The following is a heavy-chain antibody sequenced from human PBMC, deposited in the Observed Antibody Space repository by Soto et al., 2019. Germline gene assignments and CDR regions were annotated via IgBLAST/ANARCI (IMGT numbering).Heavy chain of an antibody. V-gene: IGHV1-69*02. D-gene: IGHD2-15*01. CDR3: ARGGGGDSGVVGDY. CDR2: IIPILGIA. J-gene: IGHJ4*02. Sequence: SVKVSCKASGGTFSSYTISWVRQAPGQGLEWMGRIIPILGIANYAQKFQGRVTSTADKSTSTAYMELSSLRSEDTAVYYCARGGGGDSGVVGDYWGQGTLVSVSS. CDR1: GGTFSSYT.